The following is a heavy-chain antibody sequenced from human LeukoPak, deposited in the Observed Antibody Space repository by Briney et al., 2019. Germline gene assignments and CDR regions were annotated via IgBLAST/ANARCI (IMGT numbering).Heavy chain of an antibody. D-gene: IGHD2-8*01. Sequence: SETLSLTCAVYGGSFSGYYWSWIRQPPGKGLEWIGEINHSGSTNYNPSLKSRVTISVDTSKNQFSLKLNSVTAADTAVYYCARADIVLMVYAFDYWGQGTLVTVSS. CDR1: GGSFSGYY. V-gene: IGHV4-34*01. J-gene: IGHJ4*02. CDR3: ARADIVLMVYAFDY. CDR2: INHSGST.